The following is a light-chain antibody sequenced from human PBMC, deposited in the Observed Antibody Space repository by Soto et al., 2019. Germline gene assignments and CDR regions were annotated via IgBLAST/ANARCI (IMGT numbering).Light chain of an antibody. Sequence: IVLTQSPGTLSLSPGARATLSCRASQSVSSSYLAWYQQKPGQAPRLLIYDASNRATGIPDRFTGSGSGTDFTLTISRLEPEDFAVYYCQQYGSSPRTFGQGTKVDI. CDR2: DAS. J-gene: IGKJ1*01. CDR3: QQYGSSPRT. CDR1: QSVSSSY. V-gene: IGKV3-20*01.